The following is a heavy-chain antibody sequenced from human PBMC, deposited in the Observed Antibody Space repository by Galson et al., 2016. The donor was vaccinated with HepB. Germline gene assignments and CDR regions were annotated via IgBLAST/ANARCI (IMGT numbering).Heavy chain of an antibody. Sequence: SLRLSCAGSGFIFRHHAMAWIRQAPGKGLEWVSGINGRGSTTYYADAVKGRFSTSRDNSKNTVFLQMDDLKVDDTAIYYCVKEGAWFGGDWFDPWGQGTLVTVS. CDR2: INGRGSTT. CDR3: VKEGAWFGGDWFDP. CDR1: GFIFRHHA. J-gene: IGHJ5*02. V-gene: IGHV3-23*01. D-gene: IGHD3-16*01.